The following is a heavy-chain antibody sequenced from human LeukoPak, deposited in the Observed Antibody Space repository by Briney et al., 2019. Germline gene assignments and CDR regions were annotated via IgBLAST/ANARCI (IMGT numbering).Heavy chain of an antibody. D-gene: IGHD3-3*01. CDR2: TYYSGST. CDR1: GGSFSGYY. J-gene: IGHJ5*02. Sequence: SETLSLTCAVYGGSFSGYYWSWIRQPPGKGLEWIGSTYYSGSTYYNPSLKSRVTISVDTSKNQFSLKLSSVTAADTAVYYCARHRITIFGVVIISGWFDPWGQGTLVTVSS. CDR3: ARHRITIFGVVIISGWFDP. V-gene: IGHV4-34*01.